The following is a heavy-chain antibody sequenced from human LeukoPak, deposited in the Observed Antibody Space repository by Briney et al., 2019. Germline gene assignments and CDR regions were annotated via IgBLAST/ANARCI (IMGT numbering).Heavy chain of an antibody. CDR3: AVTWGSSWYYFDS. CDR2: ISGSGNKT. Sequence: GGSLRLSCAASGFTVSSNYMSWVRQAPGKGLEWVSAISGSGNKTYYADSVKGRFTISRGNAKNSLYLQMNSLGAEDTAVYYCAVTWGSSWYYFDSWGQGTLVTVSS. CDR1: GFTVSSNY. D-gene: IGHD6-13*01. J-gene: IGHJ4*02. V-gene: IGHV3-21*01.